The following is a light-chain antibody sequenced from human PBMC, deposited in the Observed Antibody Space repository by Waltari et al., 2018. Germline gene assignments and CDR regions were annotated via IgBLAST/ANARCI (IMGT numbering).Light chain of an antibody. CDR2: GAS. Sequence: EIVLTQSPGTLSLSPGERANLSCRASQSISRTLAWYQQKPGQAPRLLIYGASISASGIPDKFSGTGSGTDFSLTINRLEPEDFAVYFCQHYVRLPATFGQGTKVEI. V-gene: IGKV3-20*01. CDR3: QHYVRLPAT. J-gene: IGKJ1*01. CDR1: QSISRT.